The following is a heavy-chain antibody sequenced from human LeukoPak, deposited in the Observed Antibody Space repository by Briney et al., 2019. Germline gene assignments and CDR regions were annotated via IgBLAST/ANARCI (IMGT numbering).Heavy chain of an antibody. Sequence: PGGSLRLSCAASGFTFSSYAMHWVRQAPGKGLEWVAVISYDGSNKYYADSVKGRSTTSRDNSKNTLYLQMNSLRAEDTAVYYCARDGIVVVPAATLRSYYYMDVWGKGTTVTVSS. V-gene: IGHV3-30-3*01. CDR3: ARDGIVVVPAATLRSYYYMDV. CDR2: ISYDGSNK. CDR1: GFTFSSYA. J-gene: IGHJ6*03. D-gene: IGHD2-2*01.